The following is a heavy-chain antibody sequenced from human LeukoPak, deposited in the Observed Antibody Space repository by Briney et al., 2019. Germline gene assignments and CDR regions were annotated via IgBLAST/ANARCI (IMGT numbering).Heavy chain of an antibody. Sequence: SETLSLTXAVYGGSFSGYYWSWIRQPPGKGLEWIGEINHSGSTNYNPSLKSRVTISVDTSKNQFSLKLSSVTAADTAVYYCARVLRQPRHYYYYMDVWGKGTTVTVSS. V-gene: IGHV4-34*01. J-gene: IGHJ6*03. CDR1: GGSFSGYY. CDR2: INHSGST. CDR3: ARVLRQPRHYYYYMDV. D-gene: IGHD1-1*01.